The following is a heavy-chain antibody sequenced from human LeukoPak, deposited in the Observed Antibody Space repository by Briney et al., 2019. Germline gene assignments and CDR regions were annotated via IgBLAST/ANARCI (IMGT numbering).Heavy chain of an antibody. J-gene: IGHJ6*02. D-gene: IGHD6-6*01. CDR1: GGTFSSYA. V-gene: IGHV1-69*04. CDR2: IIPIFGIA. CDR3: ARRVGSSPDYYYGMDV. Sequence: GSSVKVSCEASGGTFSSYAISWVRQAPGQGFEWMGRIIPIFGIANYAQKFQGRVTITADKSTSTAYMELSSLRSEDTAVYYCARRVGSSPDYYYGMDVWGQGTTVTVSS.